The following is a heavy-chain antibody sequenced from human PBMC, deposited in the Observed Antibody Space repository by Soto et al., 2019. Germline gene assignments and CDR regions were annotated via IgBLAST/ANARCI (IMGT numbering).Heavy chain of an antibody. J-gene: IGHJ6*02. D-gene: IGHD2-15*01. Sequence: QVHVVQSGAEVKRPGSSVKVSCKASGVTFSLHSIGWVSQAAGQGLEWMGRTIYIFGSSISAQKFQHRVSTTADSSTGTAYMELKNLTSEGTVVYLCVAYCSGGTCSGPPYGLDVWGRWTTVIVSS. CDR3: VAYCSGGTCSGPPYGLDV. CDR2: TIYIFGSS. CDR1: GVTFSLHS. V-gene: IGHV1-69*18.